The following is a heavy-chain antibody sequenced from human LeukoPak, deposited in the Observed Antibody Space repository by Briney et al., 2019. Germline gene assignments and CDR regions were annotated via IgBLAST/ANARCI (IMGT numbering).Heavy chain of an antibody. V-gene: IGHV3-23*01. CDR3: AKVTSSGWYLNY. J-gene: IGHJ4*02. CDR2: ITASGGNT. D-gene: IGHD6-19*01. CDR1: GFTFSSYA. Sequence: PGGSLRLSCAASGFTFSSYAMSWVRQAPGKGLEWVSTITASGGNTYYADSVKGRFTISRDNSKNTLYLQMNGLSAEDTAVYYCAKVTSSGWYLNYWGQGTLVTVSS.